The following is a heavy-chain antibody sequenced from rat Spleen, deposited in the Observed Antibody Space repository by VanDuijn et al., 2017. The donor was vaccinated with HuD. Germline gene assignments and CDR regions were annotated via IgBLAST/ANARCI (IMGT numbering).Heavy chain of an antibody. V-gene: IGHV5-29*01. CDR1: GFTFSNYD. J-gene: IGHJ4*01. D-gene: IGHD1-4*01. CDR2: ISYDGSDT. CDR3: ARHGRDYYVMDA. Sequence: EVQLVESDGGLVQPGRSLKLSCAASGFTFSNYDMAWVRQAPTKGLEWVASISYDGSDTYYRDSVKGRFTISRDNAKSTLYLQMDSLRSEDTATYYCARHGRDYYVMDAWGQGASVTVSS.